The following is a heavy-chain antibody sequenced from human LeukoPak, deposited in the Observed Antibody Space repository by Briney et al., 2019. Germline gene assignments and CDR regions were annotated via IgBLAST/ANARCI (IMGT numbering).Heavy chain of an antibody. CDR2: ISGSGDRI. J-gene: IGHJ4*02. Sequence: GGSLRLSCAASGFTFSSYAMSWVRQAPGKGLEWVSVISGSGDRIYYADSVKGRFTISRDNSKNTLYLQMNSLRAEDTAVYYCAKSGYSCGRFDYWGQGTLVTVSS. CDR3: AKSGYSCGRFDY. V-gene: IGHV3-23*01. CDR1: GFTFSSYA. D-gene: IGHD5-18*01.